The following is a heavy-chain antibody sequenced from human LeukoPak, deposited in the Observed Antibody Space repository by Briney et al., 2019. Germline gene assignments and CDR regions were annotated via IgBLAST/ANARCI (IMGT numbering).Heavy chain of an antibody. V-gene: IGHV1-2*02. CDR2: INPSSGGT. Sequence: ASVKVSCTASGYTFTDHYMHWVRQAPGQGLEWMGWINPSSGGTNSAQKFQGRVTMTRDTSISTAGMELSRVSAEHTDVYYCARGGGDSYYNWLDAWGQGTLVTVSS. CDR1: GYTFTDHY. CDR3: ARGGGDSYYNWLDA. D-gene: IGHD1-26*01. J-gene: IGHJ5*02.